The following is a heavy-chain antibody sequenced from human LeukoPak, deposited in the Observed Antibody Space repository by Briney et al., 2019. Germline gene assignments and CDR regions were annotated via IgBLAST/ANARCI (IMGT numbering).Heavy chain of an antibody. Sequence: GGSLRLSCAASGCTFSSDSMNWVCQGPGKGLECVSSISSSSSSIYYADSVKGRFTISRDDAKNALYLQMNSLRAEDTAVYYCARTATDTGEFDYWGQGTLVTVSS. CDR1: GCTFSSDS. CDR3: ARTATDTGEFDY. D-gene: IGHD6-13*01. J-gene: IGHJ4*02. V-gene: IGHV3-21*01. CDR2: ISSSSSSI.